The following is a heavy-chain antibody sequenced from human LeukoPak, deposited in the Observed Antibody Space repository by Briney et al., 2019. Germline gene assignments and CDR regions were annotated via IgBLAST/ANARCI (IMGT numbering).Heavy chain of an antibody. V-gene: IGHV3-9*01. CDR3: AKELVDTAMHPPWS. Sequence: GRSLRLSCAASGFTFDDYAMHWVRQAPGKGLEWVSGISWNSGSIGYADSVKGRFTISRDNAKNSLYLQMNSLRAEDTALYYCAKELVDTAMHPPWSWGQGTLVTVSS. CDR2: ISWNSGSI. J-gene: IGHJ4*02. CDR1: GFTFDDYA. D-gene: IGHD5-18*01.